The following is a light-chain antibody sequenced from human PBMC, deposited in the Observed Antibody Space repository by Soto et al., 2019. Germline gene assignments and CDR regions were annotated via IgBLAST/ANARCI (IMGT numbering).Light chain of an antibody. CDR1: QSVAGS. Sequence: EFVLTQSPATLSLSPGERAILSCRASQSVAGSLAWYQQKPGQAPRVLIYDISTRAAAIPARFSGSGSGTDFTLTVSSLEPEDFALYYCQQRSNRITFGQGTRLEIK. V-gene: IGKV3-11*01. CDR3: QQRSNRIT. CDR2: DIS. J-gene: IGKJ5*01.